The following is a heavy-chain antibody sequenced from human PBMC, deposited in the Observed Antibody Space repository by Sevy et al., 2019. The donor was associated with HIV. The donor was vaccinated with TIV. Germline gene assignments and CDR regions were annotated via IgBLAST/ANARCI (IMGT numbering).Heavy chain of an antibody. CDR3: VRDDYGDYSSDY. D-gene: IGHD4-17*01. J-gene: IGHJ4*02. V-gene: IGHV4-4*07. CDR1: GGSISSYY. CDR2: IYTSGST. Sequence: SETLSLTCTVSGGSISSYYWSWIRQPAGKGLEWIGRIYTSGSTNYNPSLMSRVTMSLDTSKNHFSLKLTCVTAADTAVYYCVRDDYGDYSSDYWGQGTLVTVSS.